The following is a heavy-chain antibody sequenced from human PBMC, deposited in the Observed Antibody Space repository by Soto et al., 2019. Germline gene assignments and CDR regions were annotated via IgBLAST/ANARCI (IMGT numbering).Heavy chain of an antibody. CDR1: GGIFSGYA. CDR2: IIPIYGTT. J-gene: IGHJ6*02. V-gene: IGHV1-69*01. D-gene: IGHD3-10*01. CDR3: ASRGSGSAYEQVAHYGLDV. Sequence: VQLEQSGTEVKKPGSSVKVSCKASGGIFSGYAIAWVRQVPGQGLEWMGGIIPIYGTTNYAQKFQGRATITADVSSTSAYMELSSLRSEDTAVYYCASRGSGSAYEQVAHYGLDVWGQGTTVTVSS.